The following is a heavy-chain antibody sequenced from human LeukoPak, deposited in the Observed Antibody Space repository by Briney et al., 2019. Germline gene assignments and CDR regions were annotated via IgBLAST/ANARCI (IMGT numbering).Heavy chain of an antibody. Sequence: GGSLRLSCAASGFTVSSNYMSWVRQAPGKGLEWVSIIYSGGNTFYADSVKGRFTISRDNSKNTLYLQMNSLRAEDTAVYYCARVSSIASHTAFDYWGQETLVTVSS. D-gene: IGHD6-6*01. CDR3: ARVSSIASHTAFDY. V-gene: IGHV3-53*01. CDR1: GFTVSSNY. CDR2: IYSGGNT. J-gene: IGHJ4*02.